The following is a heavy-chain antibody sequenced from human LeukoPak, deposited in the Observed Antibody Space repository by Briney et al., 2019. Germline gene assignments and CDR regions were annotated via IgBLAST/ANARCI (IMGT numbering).Heavy chain of an antibody. Sequence: ASVKVSCKASGYTFPGYYMHWVRQAPGQGLEWMGWINPNSGGTNYAQKFQGRVTMTRDTSISTAYMALSRLRSDDAAVYYCACRGNTGYFDYWGQGTLVTVSS. V-gene: IGHV1-2*02. CDR3: ACRGNTGYFDY. J-gene: IGHJ4*02. D-gene: IGHD5-18*01. CDR1: GYTFPGYY. CDR2: INPNSGGT.